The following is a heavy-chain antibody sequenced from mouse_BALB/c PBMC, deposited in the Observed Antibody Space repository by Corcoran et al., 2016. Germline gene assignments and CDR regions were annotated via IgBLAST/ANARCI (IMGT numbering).Heavy chain of an antibody. Sequence: QIQLVQSGPELKKPGETVKISCKASGYTFTNYGMNWVKQAPGKGLKWMGWINTYNGEPTYDDDFKGRFAFSLETSASTAYLQINNLKNEDMATYFCARGDRYDGYYAMDYWGQGTSVTVSS. V-gene: IGHV9-1*02. D-gene: IGHD2-14*01. CDR2: INTYNGEP. CDR1: GYTFTNYG. CDR3: ARGDRYDGYYAMDY. J-gene: IGHJ4*01.